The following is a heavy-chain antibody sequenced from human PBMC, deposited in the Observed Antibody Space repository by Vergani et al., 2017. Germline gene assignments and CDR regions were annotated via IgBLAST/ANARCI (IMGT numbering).Heavy chain of an antibody. CDR3: AREEYQLLVTANYYYYYYMDV. CDR1: GYTFTSYY. Sequence: QVQLVQSGAEVKKPGASVKVSCKASGYTFTSYYMHWVRQAPGQGLEWMGIINPSGGSTSYAQKFQGRVTMTRDTSTSTVYMELSSLRSEDTAVYYCAREEYQLLVTANYYYYYYMDVWGKGTTVTVSS. CDR2: INPSGGST. D-gene: IGHD2-2*01. J-gene: IGHJ6*03. V-gene: IGHV1-46*01.